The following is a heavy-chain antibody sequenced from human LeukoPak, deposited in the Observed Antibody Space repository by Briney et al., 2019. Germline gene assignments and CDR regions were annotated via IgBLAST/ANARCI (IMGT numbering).Heavy chain of an antibody. D-gene: IGHD3-22*01. Sequence: GGSLRLSCAASGFTFSSYAMSWVRQAPGKGLEWVSGISRSGDTPHYADSVKGQFTISRDNSKNSLYLQMNSLRTEDTAFYYCAKDSAIVSSSYSYNWFDFWGQGTLVTVSS. CDR2: ISRSGDTP. CDR3: AKDSAIVSSSYSYNWFDF. J-gene: IGHJ5*01. V-gene: IGHV3-23*01. CDR1: GFTFSSYA.